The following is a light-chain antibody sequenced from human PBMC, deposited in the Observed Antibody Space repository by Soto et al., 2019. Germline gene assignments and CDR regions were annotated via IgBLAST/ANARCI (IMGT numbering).Light chain of an antibody. V-gene: IGKV3-11*01. Sequence: EIVLTQSPATLSLSPGERATLSCRATQSVGTYLAWYQHKPGQPPMLLIYDASNRANGIPDRFSGSGSGTDFTLTISSLEPEDFAVYYCQQRSDWTPITFGGGTKVEIQ. J-gene: IGKJ4*01. CDR1: QSVGTY. CDR2: DAS. CDR3: QQRSDWTPIT.